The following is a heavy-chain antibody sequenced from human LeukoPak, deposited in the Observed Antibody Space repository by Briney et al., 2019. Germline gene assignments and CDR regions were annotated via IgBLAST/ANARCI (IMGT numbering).Heavy chain of an antibody. V-gene: IGHV4-4*02. CDR3: LMFGDPRTVYYYYGMDV. Sequence: TLSLTCAVSGGSISSSNWWSWVRQPPGKGLEWIGEIYHSGRTNYNPSLKSRVTISVDKSKNQFSLKLSSVTAADTAVYYCLMFGDPRTVYYYYGMDVWGKGTTVTVSS. CDR2: IYHSGRT. CDR1: GGSISSSNW. D-gene: IGHD3-10*02. J-gene: IGHJ6*04.